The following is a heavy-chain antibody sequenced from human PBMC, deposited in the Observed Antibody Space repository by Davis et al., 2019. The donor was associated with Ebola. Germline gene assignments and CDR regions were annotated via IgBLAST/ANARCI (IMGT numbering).Heavy chain of an antibody. V-gene: IGHV4-30-4*01. D-gene: IGHD3-3*01. CDR3: ASAELGTIFHS. CDR2: VSSTETT. CDR1: GGSISRSDYY. Sequence: SETLSLTCTVSGGSISRSDYYWNWIRQSPGKGLEWIGSVSSTETTHYNPSLRGRVSVSLDASKSHVSLRLTSVTAADTATYYCASAELGTIFHSWGQGTLVTVSS. J-gene: IGHJ5*01.